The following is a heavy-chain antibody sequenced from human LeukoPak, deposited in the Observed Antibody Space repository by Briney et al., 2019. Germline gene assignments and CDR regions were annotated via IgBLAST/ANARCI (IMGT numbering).Heavy chain of an antibody. V-gene: IGHV3-7*01. CDR1: GFTFSSYW. Sequence: GGSLRLSCAASGFTFSSYWMSWVRQAPGKGLEWVANIKQDGSEKYYVDSVKGRFTISRDNSKNTLYLQMNSLRAEDTAVYYCAKDYLGYSSGPYYFDYWGQGTLVTVSS. D-gene: IGHD6-19*01. J-gene: IGHJ4*02. CDR2: IKQDGSEK. CDR3: AKDYLGYSSGPYYFDY.